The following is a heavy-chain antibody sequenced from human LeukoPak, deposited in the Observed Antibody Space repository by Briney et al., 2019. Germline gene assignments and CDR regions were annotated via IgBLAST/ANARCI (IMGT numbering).Heavy chain of an antibody. J-gene: IGHJ4*02. V-gene: IGHV4-39*07. Sequence: PSETLSLTCSVSGGSISLSYYYWGWIRQPPGKALEWIGSVYYSGTTSYNPSLKSRVTISVDTSKNQFSLKLSSVTAADTAVYYCARDRIYGSGSDHFDYWGQGTLVTVSS. CDR2: VYYSGTT. CDR3: ARDRIYGSGSDHFDY. CDR1: GGSISLSYYY. D-gene: IGHD3-10*01.